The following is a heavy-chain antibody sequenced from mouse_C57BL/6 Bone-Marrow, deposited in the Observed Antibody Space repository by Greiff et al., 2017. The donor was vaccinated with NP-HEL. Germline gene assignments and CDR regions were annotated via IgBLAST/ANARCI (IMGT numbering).Heavy chain of an antibody. CDR3: ATSYDYGTPYGGAMDY. Sequence: QVQLQQPGAELVKPGASVKMSCKASGYTFTSYWITWVKQRPGQGLEWIGDIYPGSGSTNYNEKFKSKATLTVDTSSSTAYMQLSSLTSEDSAVYYCATSYDYGTPYGGAMDYWGQGTSVTVSS. CDR2: IYPGSGST. D-gene: IGHD1-1*01. V-gene: IGHV1-55*01. CDR1: GYTFTSYW. J-gene: IGHJ4*01.